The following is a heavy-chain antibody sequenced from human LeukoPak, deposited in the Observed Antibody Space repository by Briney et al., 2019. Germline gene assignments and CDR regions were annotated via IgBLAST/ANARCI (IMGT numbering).Heavy chain of an antibody. D-gene: IGHD2-15*01. J-gene: IGHJ6*02. CDR2: IYSGGST. CDR1: GITVSSNY. V-gene: IGHV3-53*01. CDR3: ARDQCSGGSCYSYYYYGMDV. Sequence: PGGSLRLSCAASGITVSSNYMSWVRQAPGKGLEWVSTIYSGGSTYYADSVKGRFTISRDNAKNSLYLQMNSLRAEDTAVYYCARDQCSGGSCYSYYYYGMDVWGQGTTVTVSS.